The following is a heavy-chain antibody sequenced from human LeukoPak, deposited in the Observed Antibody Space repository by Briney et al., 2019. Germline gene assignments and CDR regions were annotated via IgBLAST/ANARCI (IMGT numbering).Heavy chain of an antibody. CDR1: GYTFSSYG. Sequence: EASVKVSCKTSGYTFSSYGISWVRQAPGQGLEWMGWISTLNAYTNDAQDLQGRVTMTTDTSTTTVYMELRNLTPDDTGVYYCARTVAGFDYWGQGTLVTVSS. J-gene: IGHJ4*02. V-gene: IGHV1-18*04. D-gene: IGHD6-19*01. CDR2: ISTLNAYT. CDR3: ARTVAGFDY.